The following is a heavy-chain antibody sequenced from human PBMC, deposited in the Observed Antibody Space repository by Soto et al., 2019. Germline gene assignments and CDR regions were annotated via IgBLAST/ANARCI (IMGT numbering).Heavy chain of an antibody. CDR2: IYHSGST. Sequence: PSETLSLTCAVSGYSISSGYYWGCIRQPPGKGLEWIGGIYHSGSTTYNPSPNNRLTISVDTSKNQFSLKLRSVTAVDTAVYYCARHRGGYCSSTSCSRHYYYGMDVWGQVPAVT. V-gene: IGHV4-38-2*01. CDR3: ARHRGGYCSSTSCSRHYYYGMDV. D-gene: IGHD2-2*01. CDR1: GYSISSGYY. J-gene: IGHJ6*02.